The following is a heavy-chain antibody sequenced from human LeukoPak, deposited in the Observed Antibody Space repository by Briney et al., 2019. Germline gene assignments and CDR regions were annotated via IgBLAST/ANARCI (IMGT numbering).Heavy chain of an antibody. CDR2: ISSSGSTI. Sequence: HPGGSLRLSCAASGFTFSSYAMTWVRQAPGKGLEWVSYISSSGSTIYYADSVKGRFTISRDNAKNSLYLQMNSLRAEDTAVYYCAREPGGSYSGLDYWGQGTLVTVSS. V-gene: IGHV3-48*04. J-gene: IGHJ4*02. D-gene: IGHD1-26*01. CDR1: GFTFSSYA. CDR3: AREPGGSYSGLDY.